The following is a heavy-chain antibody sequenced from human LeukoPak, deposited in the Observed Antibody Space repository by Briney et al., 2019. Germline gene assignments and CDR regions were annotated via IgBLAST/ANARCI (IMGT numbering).Heavy chain of an antibody. V-gene: IGHV1-24*01. D-gene: IGHD1-26*01. Sequence: EASVKVSCKVSGYTLTELSMHWVRQAPGKGLEWMGGFDPGDGETIYAQKFQGRVTMTEDTSTDTAYMELSSLRSEDTAVYYCATESYSGSYLYAFDIWGQGTMVTVSS. CDR1: GYTLTELS. CDR3: ATESYSGSYLYAFDI. J-gene: IGHJ3*02. CDR2: FDPGDGET.